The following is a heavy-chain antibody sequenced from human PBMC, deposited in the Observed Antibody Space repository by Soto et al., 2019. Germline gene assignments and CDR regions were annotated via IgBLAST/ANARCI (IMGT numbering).Heavy chain of an antibody. CDR3: ARDGVAAGNINFDY. CDR1: GYMFTKSA. V-gene: IGHV1-3*01. CDR2: ISGDSGNT. J-gene: IGHJ4*01. Sequence: ASVKVSCKASGYMFTKSAIHWVRQAPGQRLEWMGWISGDSGNTKYSPKLQDRVTITRDTSASTAYMELSSLRSEDTALYYCARDGVAAGNINFDYWGQGTLVTVSS. D-gene: IGHD6-19*01.